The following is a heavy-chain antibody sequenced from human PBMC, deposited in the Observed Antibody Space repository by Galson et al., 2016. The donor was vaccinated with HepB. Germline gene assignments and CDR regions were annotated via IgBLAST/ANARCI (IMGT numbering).Heavy chain of an antibody. CDR3: AKDKGGGRRWGYCDY. J-gene: IGHJ4*02. V-gene: IGHV3-9*01. CDR1: GFRFDDYA. Sequence: SLRLSCAASGFRFDDYAMHWVRQAPGKGLEWVSGISWNSGNIDYADSVKGRFTISRDNAKNSLYLKMNSLTAGDTALYYCAKDKGGGRRWGYCDYSGQGTLVTVSS. CDR2: ISWNSGNI. D-gene: IGHD7-27*01.